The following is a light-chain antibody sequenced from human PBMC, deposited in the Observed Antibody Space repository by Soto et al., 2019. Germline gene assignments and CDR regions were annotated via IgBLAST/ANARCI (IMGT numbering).Light chain of an antibody. CDR3: QPYNNWPLT. CDR1: QSISRN. J-gene: IGKJ4*01. Sequence: LVLSQSPGPLSWTRGEKVTLSCTAGQSISRNYLAWYQRKPGQTPRLLIYDASTRATGVPTRFSGSRSGAEFTLTINSLQSEDFAVYYCQPYNNWPLTFGGGTKVDI. CDR2: DAS. V-gene: IGKV3-15*01.